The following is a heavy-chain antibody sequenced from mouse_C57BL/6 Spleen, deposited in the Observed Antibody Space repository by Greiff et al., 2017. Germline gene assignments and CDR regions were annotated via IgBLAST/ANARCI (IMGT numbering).Heavy chain of an antibody. D-gene: IGHD2-4*01. J-gene: IGHJ2*01. CDR1: GYSITSGYD. CDR2: ISYSGST. CDR3: ARGDYDYYFDY. Sequence: VQLQQSGPGMVKPSQSLSLTCTVTGYSITSGYDWHWIRHFPGNKLEWMGYISYSGSTNYNPSLKSRISITHDTSKNHFFLKLNSVTTEDTATYYCARGDYDYYFDYWGQGTTLTVSS. V-gene: IGHV3-1*01.